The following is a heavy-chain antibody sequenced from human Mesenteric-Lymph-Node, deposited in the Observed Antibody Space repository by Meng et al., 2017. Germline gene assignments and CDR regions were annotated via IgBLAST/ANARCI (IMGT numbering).Heavy chain of an antibody. CDR3: ARDETGTTPFGY. CDR2: INPSGGST. V-gene: IGHV1-46*01. J-gene: IGHJ4*02. CDR1: AYTFTSYY. Sequence: VSLVRSGAEVKKAWASWRGPGKASAYTFTSYYMHWVGQAPGQGLEWMGRINPSGGSTSYAQKFQGRVTMTRETSTSTVYMELSSLRSEDTAVYYCARDETGTTPFGYWGQGTLVTVSS. D-gene: IGHD1-7*01.